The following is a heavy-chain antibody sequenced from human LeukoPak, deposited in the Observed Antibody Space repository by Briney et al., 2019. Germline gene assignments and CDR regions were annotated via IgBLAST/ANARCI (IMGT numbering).Heavy chain of an antibody. J-gene: IGHJ4*02. CDR2: INHSGST. Sequence: SETLSLTCTVSGGSISGSSYYWSWIRQPPGKGLEWIGEINHSGSTNYNPSLKSRVTISVDTSKNQFSLKLSSVTAADTAVYYCAIRRGSGSPYDYWGQGTLVTVSS. D-gene: IGHD3-10*01. V-gene: IGHV4-39*07. CDR1: GGSISGSSYY. CDR3: AIRRGSGSPYDY.